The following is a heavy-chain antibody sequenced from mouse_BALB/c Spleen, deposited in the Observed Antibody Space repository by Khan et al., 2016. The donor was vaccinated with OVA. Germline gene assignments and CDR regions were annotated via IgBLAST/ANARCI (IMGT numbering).Heavy chain of an antibody. CDR3: VNHGSSSGWFTY. J-gene: IGHJ3*01. D-gene: IGHD1-1*01. V-gene: IGHV1-7*01. CDR1: GYTFTSYW. Sequence: VRLQQSGAELAKPGASVKMSCKASGYTFTSYWMHWVKQRPGQGLEWIGYINPSSDYTEYNQKFKDKATLTADKSSSTAYMQLTSLTSEDSAVYYCVNHGSSSGWFTYWGQGTLVTVSA. CDR2: INPSSDYT.